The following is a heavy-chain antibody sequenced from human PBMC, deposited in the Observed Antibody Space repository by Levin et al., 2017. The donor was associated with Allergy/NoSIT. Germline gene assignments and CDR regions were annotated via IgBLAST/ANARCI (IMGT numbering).Heavy chain of an antibody. CDR3: ARDPISVVPAAIRVDY. J-gene: IGHJ4*02. CDR1: GYTFTGYY. V-gene: IGHV1-2*02. D-gene: IGHD2-2*02. Sequence: ASVKVSCKASGYTFTGYYMHWVRQAPGQGLEWMGWINPNSGGTNYAQKFQGRVTMTRDTSISTAYMELSRLRSDDTAVYYCARDPISVVPAAIRVDYWGQGTLVTVSS. CDR2: INPNSGGT.